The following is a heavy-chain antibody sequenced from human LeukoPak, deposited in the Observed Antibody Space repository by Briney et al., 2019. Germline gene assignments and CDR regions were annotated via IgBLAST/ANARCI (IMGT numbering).Heavy chain of an antibody. D-gene: IGHD6-19*01. V-gene: IGHV4-59*01. CDR3: ARETWGPYSSGWAFDP. Sequence: PSETLSCTSTVSGGSISSYYWVWLPHPPGNGLVGIGYIYYGRSTNDSHSLKSRVTISVDTSKNQFSLKLSSVTAADTAVYYCARETWGPYSSGWAFDPWGQGTLVTVSS. J-gene: IGHJ5*02. CDR2: IYYGRST. CDR1: GGSISSYY.